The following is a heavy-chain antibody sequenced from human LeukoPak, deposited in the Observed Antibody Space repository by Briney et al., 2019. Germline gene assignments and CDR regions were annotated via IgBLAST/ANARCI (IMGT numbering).Heavy chain of an antibody. Sequence: GGSLRLSCAASGFAFSTYAMSWVRQAPGMGLEWASAISGSGGGTYYADSVKGRFTISRDNAKNTLYLLMNNLRAEDTAVYYCAKEDSSSSRYYFEYWGQGTLVTVSS. D-gene: IGHD6-6*01. CDR3: AKEDSSSSRYYFEY. CDR2: ISGSGGGT. J-gene: IGHJ4*02. CDR1: GFAFSTYA. V-gene: IGHV3-23*01.